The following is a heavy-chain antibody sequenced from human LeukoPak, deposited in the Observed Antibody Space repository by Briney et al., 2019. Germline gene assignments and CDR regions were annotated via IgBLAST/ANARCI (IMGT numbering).Heavy chain of an antibody. CDR1: GFSLSTSGMC. V-gene: IGHV2-70*11. CDR2: IDWDDDK. CDR3: ARISVTVGATGPYFDY. Sequence: SGPALVKPTQTLTLTCTFSGFSLSTSGMCVSWIRQPPGKALEWLARIDWDDDKYYSTSLKTRLTISKDTSKNQVVLTMTNMDPVDTATYYCARISVTVGATGPYFDYWGQGTLVTVSS. D-gene: IGHD1-26*01. J-gene: IGHJ4*02.